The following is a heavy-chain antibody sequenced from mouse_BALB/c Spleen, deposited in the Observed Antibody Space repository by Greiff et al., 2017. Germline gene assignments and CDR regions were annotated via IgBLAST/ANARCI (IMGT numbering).Heavy chain of an antibody. CDR1: GYSITSGYS. Sequence: EVKLMESGPDLVKPSQSLSLTCTVTGYSITSGYSRQWIRQSPGNKLEWMSYIHYSGSTNYNPSLKSRISITRDTSKNQFFLQLNSVTTEDTAKYYCESRSSSFAYWGQGTLVTVSA. J-gene: IGHJ3*01. V-gene: IGHV3-1*02. CDR2: IHYSGST. D-gene: IGHD1-1*01. CDR3: ESRSSSFAY.